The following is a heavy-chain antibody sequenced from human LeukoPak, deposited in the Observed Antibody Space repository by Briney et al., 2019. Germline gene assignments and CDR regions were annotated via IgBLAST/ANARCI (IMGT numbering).Heavy chain of an antibody. Sequence: GGSLRLSCAASGFTFSGYAMYLVRQAPGRGLECVAVISYDGSNKYYADSVKGRFTISRDNSENTLFLQMNSLRAEDTAVYYCARGHCSSTTCSPDYWGQGTLVTVSS. CDR3: ARGHCSSTTCSPDY. D-gene: IGHD2-2*01. CDR1: GFTFSGYA. V-gene: IGHV3-30-3*01. J-gene: IGHJ4*02. CDR2: ISYDGSNK.